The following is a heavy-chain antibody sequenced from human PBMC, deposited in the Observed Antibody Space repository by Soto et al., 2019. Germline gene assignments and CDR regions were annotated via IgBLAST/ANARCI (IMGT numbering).Heavy chain of an antibody. D-gene: IGHD3-22*01. J-gene: IGHJ3*02. Sequence: QVQLQESGPGLVKPSQTLSLTCTVSGGSIRSGDYYWSWIRQPPGKGLEWIGYIYYSGSTYYNPSLKSRVTISVDTSKNQFSLKLSSVTAADTAVYYCARDRYYYDSSGYLYNAFDIWGQGTMVTVSS. CDR2: IYYSGST. V-gene: IGHV4-30-4*01. CDR1: GGSIRSGDYY. CDR3: ARDRYYYDSSGYLYNAFDI.